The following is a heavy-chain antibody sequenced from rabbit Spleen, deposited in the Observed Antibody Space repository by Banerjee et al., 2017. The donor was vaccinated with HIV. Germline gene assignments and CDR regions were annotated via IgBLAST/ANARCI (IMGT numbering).Heavy chain of an antibody. V-gene: IGHV1S40*01. D-gene: IGHD8-1*01. Sequence: QSLEESGGGLVQPGGTLTLTCTASGFSFSSRYYMCWVRQAPGKGLEWIGCVGSGATGNTYYASWAKGRFTISKTSSTTLTLQMTSLTAADTATYFCARDSGTSFSTYGMDLWGPGTLVTVS. CDR2: VGSGATGNT. J-gene: IGHJ6*01. CDR3: ARDSGTSFSTYGMDL. CDR1: GFSFSSRYY.